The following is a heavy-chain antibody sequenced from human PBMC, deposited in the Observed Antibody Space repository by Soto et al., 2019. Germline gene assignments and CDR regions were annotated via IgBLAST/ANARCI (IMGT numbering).Heavy chain of an antibody. CDR1: GGTFSSYA. D-gene: IGHD3-3*01. V-gene: IGHV1-69*13. Sequence: SVKVSCKASGGTFSSYAISWVRQAPGQGLEWMGGIIPIFGTANYAQKFQGRVTITADESTSTAYMELSSLRSEDTAVYYCASPHYDFWSGYYKGANGAFDIWGQGTMVTVSS. CDR3: ASPHYDFWSGYYKGANGAFDI. J-gene: IGHJ3*02. CDR2: IIPIFGTA.